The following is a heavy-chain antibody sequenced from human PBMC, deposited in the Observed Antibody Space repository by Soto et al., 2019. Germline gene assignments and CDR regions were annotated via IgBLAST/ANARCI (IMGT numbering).Heavy chain of an antibody. CDR3: ARGAAPGVD. CDR1: GYTFTSYH. D-gene: IGHD3-10*01. CDR2: ISAYNGNT. Sequence: QVKLVQSGAEVKKPGTSVKVSCKDSGYTFTSYHISWVRQAPGQGLEWMGWISAYNGNTNYAQKLQGRATTTTDTCTRTAYMELRGRRSDDTVVEYCARGAAPGVDWGQGTRVTVSS. V-gene: IGHV1-18*01. J-gene: IGHJ4*02.